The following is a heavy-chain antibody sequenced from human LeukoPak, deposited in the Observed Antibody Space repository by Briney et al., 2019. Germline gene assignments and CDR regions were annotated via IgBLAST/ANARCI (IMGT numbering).Heavy chain of an antibody. CDR1: GYSFTFTKNW. J-gene: IGHJ6*02. Sequence: GESLKISCKASGYSFTFTKNWIGWVRQVPGKGLEWMGIIYPVDSDIRYNPSFQGQVTISVDKSISTTYLQWSSLKASDTAIYYCARHLATVTASRQYYYYGMDVWGQGTTVTVFS. V-gene: IGHV5-51*01. D-gene: IGHD4-17*01. CDR2: IYPVDSDI. CDR3: ARHLATVTASRQYYYYGMDV.